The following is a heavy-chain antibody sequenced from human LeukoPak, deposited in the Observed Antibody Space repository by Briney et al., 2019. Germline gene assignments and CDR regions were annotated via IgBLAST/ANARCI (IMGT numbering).Heavy chain of an antibody. CDR1: EFTFSTYA. CDR3: ADFGSGSYIFDY. V-gene: IGHV3-23*01. CDR2: ISSAGDST. D-gene: IGHD3-10*01. Sequence: GGSLRLSCVASEFTFSTYAMSWVRQAPGKGPEWVSGISSAGDSTFYADSVKGRFTVSRDNSKNTLYLQMNYVRVEDTAIYYCADFGSGSYIFDYWGQGTLVTVSS. J-gene: IGHJ4*02.